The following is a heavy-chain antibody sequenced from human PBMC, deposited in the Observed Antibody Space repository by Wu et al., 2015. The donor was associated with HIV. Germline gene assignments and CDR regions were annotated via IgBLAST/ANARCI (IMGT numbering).Heavy chain of an antibody. CDR1: GGTFSNYA. CDR2: IITIFGIA. D-gene: IGHD6-13*01. CDR3: ARSFSETSSWYNRPLNAFEI. Sequence: QVQLVQSGAEVKRPGSSVKVSCKASGGTFSNYAITWVRQAPGQGLEWMGGIITIFGIANYAQKFQDRVTILADASTSTAYMEVSSLRSEDTAVYYCARSFSETSSWYNRPLNAFEIWGQGTMVTVSS. V-gene: IGHV1-69*12. J-gene: IGHJ3*02.